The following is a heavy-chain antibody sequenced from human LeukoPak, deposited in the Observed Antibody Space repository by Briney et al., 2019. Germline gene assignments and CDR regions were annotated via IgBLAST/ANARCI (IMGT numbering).Heavy chain of an antibody. V-gene: IGHV3-23*01. Sequence: GGSLRLSCAASGFTFSSYAMSWVRQAPGKGLGWVSAISGSGGSTYYADSVKGRFTISRDNSKNTLYLQMNSLRAEDTAVYYCARYSSGWYWFGPWGQGTLVTVSS. CDR1: GFTFSSYA. CDR2: ISGSGGST. D-gene: IGHD6-19*01. CDR3: ARYSSGWYWFGP. J-gene: IGHJ5*02.